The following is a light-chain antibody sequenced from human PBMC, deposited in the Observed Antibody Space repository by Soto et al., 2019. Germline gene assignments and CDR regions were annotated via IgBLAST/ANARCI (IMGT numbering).Light chain of an antibody. Sequence: DIQMTQSPSSLSASVGDRVTITCRASQSISRYLNWYQQQPGKAPTLLIFGASNLQRGVPSRFSGSGSGTEFTLTISSLQPEDFAAFYCQQSYTSPYTFGQGTKLEIK. V-gene: IGKV1-39*01. CDR1: QSISRY. CDR2: GAS. J-gene: IGKJ2*01. CDR3: QQSYTSPYT.